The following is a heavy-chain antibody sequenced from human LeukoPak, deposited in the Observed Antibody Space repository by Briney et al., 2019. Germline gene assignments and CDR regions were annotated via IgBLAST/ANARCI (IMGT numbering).Heavy chain of an antibody. D-gene: IGHD3-10*01. CDR3: AKAYYGSGSYYYYYYYGMDV. Sequence: GGSLRLSCAASGFTFSSYAMSWVRQAPGKGLEWVSAISGSGGSTYYADSVKGRFTISRDNSKNTLYLQMSSLRAEDTAVYYCAKAYYGSGSYYYYYYYGMDVWGQGTTVTVSS. J-gene: IGHJ6*02. CDR2: ISGSGGST. CDR1: GFTFSSYA. V-gene: IGHV3-23*01.